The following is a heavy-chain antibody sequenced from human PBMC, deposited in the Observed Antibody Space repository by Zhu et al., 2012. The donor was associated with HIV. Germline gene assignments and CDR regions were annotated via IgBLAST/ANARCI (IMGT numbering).Heavy chain of an antibody. D-gene: IGHD3-22*01. V-gene: IGHV1-2*06. Sequence: QVQLVQSGAEVKKPGASVKVSCKASGYTFSGYYMYWVRQAPGQGLEWMGRINPNSGGTNYAQKFQGRVTMTRDTSISTAYMEVSRLRSDDTAVYYCARGYSSGYHRGAFDIWGQGTMVTV. CDR2: INPNSGGT. J-gene: IGHJ3*02. CDR3: ARGYSSGYHRGAFDI. CDR1: GYTFSGYY.